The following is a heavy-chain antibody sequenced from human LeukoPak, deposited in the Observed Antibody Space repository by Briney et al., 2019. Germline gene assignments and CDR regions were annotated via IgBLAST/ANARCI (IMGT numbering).Heavy chain of an antibody. CDR1: GFTLSSYG. CDR3: AKDRVCSGGSCGFDP. CDR2: ISYDGSNK. D-gene: IGHD2-15*01. V-gene: IGHV3-30*18. Sequence: GGSLRLSCAASGFTLSSYGMHWVRQAPGKGLEWVAVISYDGSNKYYADSVKGRFTISRDNSKNTLYLQMNSLRAEDTAVYYCAKDRVCSGGSCGFDPWGQGTLVTVSS. J-gene: IGHJ5*02.